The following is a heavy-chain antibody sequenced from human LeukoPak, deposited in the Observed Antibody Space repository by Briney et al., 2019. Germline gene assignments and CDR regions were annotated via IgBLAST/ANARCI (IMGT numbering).Heavy chain of an antibody. Sequence: PSETLSLTCAVYGASFSGYYWAWIRQPPGKRLEWIGEINHTGSTTYNPSLKSRVTMSVDTSKNRFSLKLNSVTAADTAVYYCARARRVGYSNWDYWGQGTLVTVSS. CDR1: GASFSGYY. D-gene: IGHD5-24*01. J-gene: IGHJ4*02. CDR2: INHTGST. CDR3: ARARRVGYSNWDY. V-gene: IGHV4-34*01.